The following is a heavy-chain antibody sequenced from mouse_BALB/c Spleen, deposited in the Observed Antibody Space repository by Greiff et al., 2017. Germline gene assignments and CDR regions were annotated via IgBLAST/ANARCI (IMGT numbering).Heavy chain of an antibody. D-gene: IGHD1-1*01. V-gene: IGHV14-1*02. CDR3: ARGDYYGSSYFAY. CDR2: IDPENGNT. CDR1: GFNIKDYY. Sequence: VQLKESGAELVRPGALVKLSCKASGFNIKDYYMHWVKQRPEQGLEWIGWIDPENGNTIYDPKFKGKATLTVDKSSSTAYMQLKSLTSEDSAVYYCARGDYYGSSYFAYWGQGTLVTVSA. J-gene: IGHJ3*01.